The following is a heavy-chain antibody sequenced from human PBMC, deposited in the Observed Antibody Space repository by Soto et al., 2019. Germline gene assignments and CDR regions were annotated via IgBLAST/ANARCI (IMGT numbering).Heavy chain of an antibody. CDR1: GYTFTCYN. J-gene: IGHJ3*02. V-gene: IGHV1-2*02. D-gene: IGHD2-21*02. CDR3: ARTTAYCGGDCYADAFDI. CDR2: LNPNSGGT. Sequence: SVKVSFKASGYTFTCYNMHWVRQAPGQGPEWMGWLNPNSGGTSYAQKFQGRVTMTRDTSISTTYMEMSRLRSDDTAVYYCARTTAYCGGDCYADAFDIWGQGTMVTVSS.